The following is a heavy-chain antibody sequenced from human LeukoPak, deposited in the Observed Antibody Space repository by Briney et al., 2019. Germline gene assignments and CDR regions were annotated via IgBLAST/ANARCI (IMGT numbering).Heavy chain of an antibody. CDR3: AKDLKGSSSSGAFDI. Sequence: PGGSLRLSCAASGFTFSSYAMSWVRQAPGKGLEWVSAISGSGGSTYYADSVKGRFTNSRDNSKNTLYLQMNSLRAEDTAVYYCAKDLKGSSSSGAFDIWGQGTMVTVSS. J-gene: IGHJ3*02. CDR2: ISGSGGST. D-gene: IGHD6-13*01. V-gene: IGHV3-23*01. CDR1: GFTFSSYA.